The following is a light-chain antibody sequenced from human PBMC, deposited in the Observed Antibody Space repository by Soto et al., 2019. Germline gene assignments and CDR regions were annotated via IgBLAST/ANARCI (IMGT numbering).Light chain of an antibody. CDR3: QDYVSSPFT. Sequence: EIVLPQSPGTLSLSPGERATLSCRASQTVSSHYLAWYQQKPGQAPRLLLYGASIRATGIPDRCSGSASGTTFTLTISSLEPEDFAVYDGQDYVSSPFTFGPGTKVDF. J-gene: IGKJ3*01. CDR1: QTVSSHY. V-gene: IGKV3-20*01. CDR2: GAS.